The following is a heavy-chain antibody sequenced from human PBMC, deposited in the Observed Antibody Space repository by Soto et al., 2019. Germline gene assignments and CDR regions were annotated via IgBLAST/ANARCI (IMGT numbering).Heavy chain of an antibody. CDR3: ARDSGYYPYGMDV. Sequence: TLSLTCTVSGGPISSGGYYWSWIRQHPGKGLEWIGYIYYSGSTYYNPSLKSRVTISVDTSKNQFSLKLSSVTAADTAVYYCARDSGYYPYGMDVWGQGTTVTVSS. J-gene: IGHJ6*02. CDR1: GGPISSGGYY. V-gene: IGHV4-31*03. CDR2: IYYSGST. D-gene: IGHD3-22*01.